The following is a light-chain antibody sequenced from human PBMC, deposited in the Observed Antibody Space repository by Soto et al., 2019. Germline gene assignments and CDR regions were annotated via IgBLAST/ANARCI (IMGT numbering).Light chain of an antibody. CDR2: DNN. CDR1: SSNIGNNY. J-gene: IGLJ2*01. Sequence: QSVLTQPPSVSAAPGQTVTISCSGSSSNIGNNYVSWYQQLPGTAPKLPIYDNNKRPSGIPDRFSGSKSGTSATLGITGLQTGDEADYYCGTWDSSLSVVVFGGGTKLTVL. CDR3: GTWDSSLSVVV. V-gene: IGLV1-51*01.